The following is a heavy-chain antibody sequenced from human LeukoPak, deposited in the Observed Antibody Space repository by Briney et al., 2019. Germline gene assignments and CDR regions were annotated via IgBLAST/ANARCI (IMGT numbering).Heavy chain of an antibody. CDR3: ARPSLNSGSYFDY. CDR2: IKQDGSEK. D-gene: IGHD1-26*01. J-gene: IGHJ4*02. Sequence: GGSLRLSCAASGFIFSSYWMSWVRQAPGKGLEWVANIKQDGSEKYYVDSVKGRFTISRDNAKNSLYLQMNSLRAEDTAVYYCARPSLNSGSYFDYWGQGTLVTVSS. V-gene: IGHV3-7*01. CDR1: GFIFSSYW.